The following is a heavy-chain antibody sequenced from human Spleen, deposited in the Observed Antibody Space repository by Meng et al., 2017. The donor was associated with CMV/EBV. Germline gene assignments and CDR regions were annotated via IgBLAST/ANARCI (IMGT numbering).Heavy chain of an antibody. D-gene: IGHD1-26*01. CDR2: INPNSGDT. Sequence: ASVKVSCKASGYTFTDYYMQWVRQAPGQGLEWMGRINPNSGDTNYAQKFQGRVAMTRDTSISTAYMELSRLKSDDTAVYYCALTSGTYEDFWGQGTLVTVSS. V-gene: IGHV1-2*02. J-gene: IGHJ4*01. CDR3: ALTSGTYEDF. CDR1: GYTFTDYY.